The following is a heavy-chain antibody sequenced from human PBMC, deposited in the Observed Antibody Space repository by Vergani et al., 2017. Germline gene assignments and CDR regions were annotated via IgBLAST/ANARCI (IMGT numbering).Heavy chain of an antibody. CDR3: ARPVGPSAIADGYHV. Sequence: QLQLQESGPGLVKPSETLSLSCRVSGDSISRSHYYWGFLRQPPGKGLEWIGSISCSGSPYYNPTIKSRLAFSVDTSKSLFYLGLKSVTATDTGMYYCARPVGPSAIADGYHVWGEGTMVSVS. V-gene: IGHV4-39*02. J-gene: IGHJ3*01. CDR2: ISCSGSP. CDR1: GDSISRSHYY. D-gene: IGHD3-10*01.